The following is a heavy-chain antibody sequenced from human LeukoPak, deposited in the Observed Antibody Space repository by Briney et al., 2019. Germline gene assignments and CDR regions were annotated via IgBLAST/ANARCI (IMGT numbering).Heavy chain of an antibody. CDR3: VTSWVRQQRDF. D-gene: IGHD3-10*01. J-gene: IGHJ4*02. CDR1: GFSFRDYW. Sequence: SGGSLRLSCAASGFSFRDYWMSWVRQAPGKGLEWVADIEPDGSGKTYVDSVKGRFTISRDNAQPSLYLQMDTLTAEDTAVYYCVTSWVRQQRDFWGQGTLVTVSS. CDR2: IEPDGSGK. V-gene: IGHV3-7*01.